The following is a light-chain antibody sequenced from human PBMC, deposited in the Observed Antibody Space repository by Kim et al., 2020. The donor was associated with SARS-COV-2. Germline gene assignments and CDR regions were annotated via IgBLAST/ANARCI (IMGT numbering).Light chain of an antibody. CDR3: QQRANWPHT. CDR2: DAY. V-gene: IGKV3-11*01. J-gene: IGKJ2*01. Sequence: EIVLTQSPATLSLSPGERATLSCRASQSVYSFLAWYQQKPGQAPRLLIYDAYDRATGIPARFSGSGSGTDFTLTISSLEPDDFAVYYCQQRANWPHTFGQGTKLEI. CDR1: QSVYSF.